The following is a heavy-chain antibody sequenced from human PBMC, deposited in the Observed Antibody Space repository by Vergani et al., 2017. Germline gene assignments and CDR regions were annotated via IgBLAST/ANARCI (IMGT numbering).Heavy chain of an antibody. J-gene: IGHJ5*02. CDR2: IYYSGST. D-gene: IGHD6-6*01. CDR1: GGSISSYY. Sequence: QVQLQESGPGLVKPSQTLSLTCTVSGGSISSYYWSWIRQPPGKGLEWIGYIYYSGSTNYNPSLKSRVTISVDTSKNQFSLKLSSVTAADTAVYYCARKGSARWFDPWGQGTLVTVSS. CDR3: ARKGSARWFDP. V-gene: IGHV4-59*01.